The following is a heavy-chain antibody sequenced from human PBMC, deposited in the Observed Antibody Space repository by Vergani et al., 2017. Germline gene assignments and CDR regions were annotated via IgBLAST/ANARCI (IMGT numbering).Heavy chain of an antibody. Sequence: QVQLVQSGDEVKKPGASVKVSCQSSGIPFTSQTFSWVRQAPGQGLEWLGWISAFNGNTVSAQRLQGRVTLTRDTSTSTTYVEVRGLRADDTAVYYCARNLRINMVRGAPPRGDWVQGTLVTVSS. CDR1: GIPFTSQT. CDR2: ISAFNGNT. D-gene: IGHD3-10*01. CDR3: ARNLRINMVRGAPPRGD. J-gene: IGHJ4*02. V-gene: IGHV1-18*01.